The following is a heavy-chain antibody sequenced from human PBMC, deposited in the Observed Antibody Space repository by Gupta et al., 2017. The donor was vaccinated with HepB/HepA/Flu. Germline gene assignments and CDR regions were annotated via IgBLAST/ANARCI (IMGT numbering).Heavy chain of an antibody. CDR1: GLIFSSYA. CDR2: ISSDGRNK. Sequence: LVESGGGVVQPGRSLRLSCADSGLIFSSYAMHWVRQAPGKGLEWVAVISSDGRNKYYAESVKGRFSISGDNSENTLYLQMNSLRPEDTAVYYCAKTYGPSLNDGFDIWGQGTMVTVSS. CDR3: AKTYGPSLNDGFDI. D-gene: IGHD4-17*01. J-gene: IGHJ3*02. V-gene: IGHV3-30*18.